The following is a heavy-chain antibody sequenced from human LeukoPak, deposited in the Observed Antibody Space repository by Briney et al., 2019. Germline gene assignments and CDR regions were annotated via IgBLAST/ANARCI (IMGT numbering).Heavy chain of an antibody. J-gene: IGHJ4*02. CDR1: GYTFTGYY. CDR2: INPNSGGT. CDR3: AREGSSSWYGGIDY. Sequence: ASVKVSCTASGYTFTGYYMHWVRQAPGQGLERMGWINPNSGGTNYAQKFQGRVTMTRDTSISTAYMELSRLRSDDTAVYYCAREGSSSWYGGIDYWGQGTLVTVSS. D-gene: IGHD6-13*01. V-gene: IGHV1-2*02.